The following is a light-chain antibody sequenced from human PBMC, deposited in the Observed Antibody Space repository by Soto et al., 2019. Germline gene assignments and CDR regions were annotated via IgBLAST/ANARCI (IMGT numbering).Light chain of an antibody. CDR3: PQLHSSPPT. V-gene: IGKV4-1*01. J-gene: IGKJ1*01. CDR1: QSVLYSPNNKNY. CDR2: WAS. Sequence: DIVMTQSPDSLAVSLGERATINCKSSQSVLYSPNNKNYLAWYQQKPGQPPKLLVYWASTRESGVPDRFSGSGSWTDFTLTLRSPQAGDSGVYFCPQLHSSPPTFRPGTKGENK.